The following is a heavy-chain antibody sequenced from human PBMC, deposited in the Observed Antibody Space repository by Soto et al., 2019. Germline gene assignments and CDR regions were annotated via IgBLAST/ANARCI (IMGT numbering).Heavy chain of an antibody. J-gene: IGHJ4*02. V-gene: IGHV4-31*03. D-gene: IGHD6-6*01. Sequence: SATLSLTCTVSGGSISSGGYYWSWIRQHPGKGLEWIGYIYYSGSTYYNPSLKSRVTISVDTSKNQFSLKLSSVTAADTAVYYCALLAAKLRVFDYWGQGTLVTVSS. CDR3: ALLAAKLRVFDY. CDR2: IYYSGST. CDR1: GGSISSGGYY.